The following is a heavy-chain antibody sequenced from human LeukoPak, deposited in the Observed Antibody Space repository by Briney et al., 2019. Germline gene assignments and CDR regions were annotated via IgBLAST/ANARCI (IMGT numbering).Heavy chain of an antibody. J-gene: IGHJ6*02. CDR1: GYTFTSYA. Sequence: ASVKVSCKASGYTFTSYAMHWVRQAPGQRGEWMGWINAGNGNTKYSHKFQGRVTITRDTSASTAYMELSSLRPEDTAVYYRGRGYGETNYYYFGMDVWGQGTTVTVSS. D-gene: IGHD4-17*01. CDR3: GRGYGETNYYYFGMDV. CDR2: INAGNGNT. V-gene: IGHV1-3*01.